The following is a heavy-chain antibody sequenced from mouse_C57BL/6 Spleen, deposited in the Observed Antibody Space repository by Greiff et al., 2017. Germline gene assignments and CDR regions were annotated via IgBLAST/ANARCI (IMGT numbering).Heavy chain of an antibody. CDR2: INYDGSST. Sequence: EVMLVESEGGLVQPGSSMKLSCTASGFTFSDYYMAWVRQVPEKGLEWVANINYDGSSTYYLDSLKSRFIISRDNAKNILYLQMSSLKSEDTATYYCARYYYGHYYAMDYWGQGTSVTVSS. CDR1: GFTFSDYY. J-gene: IGHJ4*01. CDR3: ARYYYGHYYAMDY. D-gene: IGHD1-1*01. V-gene: IGHV5-16*01.